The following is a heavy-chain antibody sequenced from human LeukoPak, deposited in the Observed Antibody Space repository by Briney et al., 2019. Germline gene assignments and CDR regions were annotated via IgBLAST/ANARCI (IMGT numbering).Heavy chain of an antibody. Sequence: GASVKVSCKASGYTFTGYYMHWVRQAPGQGLEWMGRINPNSGGTNYAQKFQGRVTMTRDTSISTAYMELSRLGSDDTAVYYCARRYYYDSSGHIDIWGQGTMVTVSS. CDR3: ARRYYYDSSGHIDI. CDR1: GYTFTGYY. V-gene: IGHV1-2*06. J-gene: IGHJ3*02. CDR2: INPNSGGT. D-gene: IGHD3-22*01.